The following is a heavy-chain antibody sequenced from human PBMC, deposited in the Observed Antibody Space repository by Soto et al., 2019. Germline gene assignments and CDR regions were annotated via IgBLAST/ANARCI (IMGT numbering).Heavy chain of an antibody. CDR2: IYYSGST. Sequence: SETLSLTCTVSGGSISDYYWSWIRQPPGKGLECIGYIYYSGSTDYNPSLKSRVTISVDTSKNQFSLKLSSVTAADTAVYYCARVQYCTNGVCRPHFDYWGQGTLVTVSS. CDR3: ARVQYCTNGVCRPHFDY. CDR1: GGSISDYY. D-gene: IGHD2-8*01. J-gene: IGHJ4*02. V-gene: IGHV4-59*01.